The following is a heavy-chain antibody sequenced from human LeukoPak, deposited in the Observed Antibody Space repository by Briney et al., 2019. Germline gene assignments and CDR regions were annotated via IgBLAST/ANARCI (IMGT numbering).Heavy chain of an antibody. CDR2: INHSGST. CDR1: GGSFSGYY. Sequence: SETLSLTCAVYGGSFSGYYWSWIRQPPGKGLEWIGEINHSGSTNYNPSLKSRVTISVDTSKNQFSLKLSSVTAADTAVYYCARVGYDYVWGSYRLLDHWGQGTLVTVSS. D-gene: IGHD3-16*02. J-gene: IGHJ4*02. CDR3: ARVGYDYVWGSYRLLDH. V-gene: IGHV4-34*01.